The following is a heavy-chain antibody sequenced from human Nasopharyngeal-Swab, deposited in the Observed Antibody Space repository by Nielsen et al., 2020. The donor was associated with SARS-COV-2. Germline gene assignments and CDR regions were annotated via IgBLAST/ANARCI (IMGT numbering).Heavy chain of an antibody. J-gene: IGHJ6*02. CDR2: ISSSSSYI. V-gene: IGHV3-21*01. D-gene: IGHD4-11*01. CDR1: GFTFSSYS. CDR3: ARDHLMTVTIPYYYYGMDV. Sequence: GGLRLSCAASGFTFSSYSMNWVRQAPGKGLEWVSSISSSSSYIYYADSVKGRFTISRDNAKNSLYLQMNSLRAEDTAVYYCARDHLMTVTIPYYYYGMDVWGQGTTVTVSS.